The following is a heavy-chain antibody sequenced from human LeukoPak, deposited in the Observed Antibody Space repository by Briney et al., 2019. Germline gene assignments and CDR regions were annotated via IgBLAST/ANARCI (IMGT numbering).Heavy chain of an antibody. D-gene: IGHD2-2*01. CDR3: ARVVVVVPAAERADFDY. Sequence: NPSETLSLTCAVYGGSFSGYYWSWIRQPPGKGLEWIGEINHSGSTNYNPSLKSRVTISVDTSKNQFSLKLSSVTAADTAVYYCARVVVVVPAAERADFDYWGQGTLVTVSS. V-gene: IGHV4-34*01. CDR1: GGSFSGYY. CDR2: INHSGST. J-gene: IGHJ4*02.